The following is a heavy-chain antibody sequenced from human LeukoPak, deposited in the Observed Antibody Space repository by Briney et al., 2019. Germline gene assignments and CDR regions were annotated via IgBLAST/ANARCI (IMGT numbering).Heavy chain of an antibody. V-gene: IGHV4-59*01. Sequence: SSETLSLTCTVSGGSISSYYWSWLRQPPGKGLEWIGYIYYSGSTNYNPSLKSRVTISVDTSKNQFSLKLSSVTAADTAVYYCARGKGSGSYYIIIDWGQGTMVTVSS. CDR2: IYYSGST. D-gene: IGHD3-10*01. J-gene: IGHJ3*01. CDR3: ARGKGSGSYYIIID. CDR1: GGSISSYY.